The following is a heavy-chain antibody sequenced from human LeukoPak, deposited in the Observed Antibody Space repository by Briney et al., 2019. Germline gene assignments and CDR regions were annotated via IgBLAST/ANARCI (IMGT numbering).Heavy chain of an antibody. CDR3: ARSPARDFWSGSHNWFDP. CDR1: GYTFTGYY. Sequence: ASVKVSCKASGYTFTGYYMHWVRQAPGQGLEWMGWINPNSGGTNYAQKFQGRVTMTRDTSISTAYMELSRLRSDDTAVYYCARSPARDFWSGSHNWFDPWGQGTLATVSS. CDR2: INPNSGGT. J-gene: IGHJ5*02. V-gene: IGHV1-2*02. D-gene: IGHD3-3*01.